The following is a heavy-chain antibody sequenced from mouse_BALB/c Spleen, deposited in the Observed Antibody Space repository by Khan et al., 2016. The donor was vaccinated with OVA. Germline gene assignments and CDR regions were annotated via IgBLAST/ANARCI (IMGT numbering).Heavy chain of an antibody. D-gene: IGHD2-14*01. CDR3: ARAYYRSDGYYAMDY. Sequence: QVQLKESGPGLVAPSQSLSITCTVSGFSLSRYNIHWVRQPPGKGLEWLGMIWGGGGTDYNSTLKSRLSIRKDNSKRQVLLKMNSLQTDDSAMYYCARAYYRSDGYYAMDYWGQGTSVTVSS. V-gene: IGHV2-6-4*01. CDR1: GFSLSRYN. CDR2: IWGGGGT. J-gene: IGHJ4*01.